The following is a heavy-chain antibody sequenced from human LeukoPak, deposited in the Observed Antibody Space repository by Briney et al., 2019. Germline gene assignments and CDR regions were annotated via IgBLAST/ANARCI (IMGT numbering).Heavy chain of an antibody. J-gene: IGHJ4*02. CDR3: AREKALYYYGSGSYYYFDY. CDR2: IYYSGST. D-gene: IGHD3-10*01. Sequence: SETLSLTCTVSGGSISSYYWSWIRQPPGKGLEWIGYIYYSGSTNYNPSLKSRVTISVDTSKNQFSLKLSSVTAADTAVYYCAREKALYYYGSGSYYYFDYWGQGTLVTVPS. V-gene: IGHV4-59*01. CDR1: GGSISSYY.